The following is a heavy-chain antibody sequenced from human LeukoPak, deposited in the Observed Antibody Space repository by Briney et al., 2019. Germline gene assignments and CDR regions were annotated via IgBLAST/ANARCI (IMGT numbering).Heavy chain of an antibody. D-gene: IGHD2-2*01. Sequence: PGGSLRLSCAASGFLPSDYWMSWVRQGPGEGLEWVANINQGGREKYFVDSVKGRFTISRDNAQNSLGLRMNSLRVEDTAIYYCARLVVPPGNRGWYYEHWGQGTLVTVSS. J-gene: IGHJ4*02. CDR3: ARLVVPPGNRGWYYEH. V-gene: IGHV3-7*03. CDR1: GFLPSDYW. CDR2: INQGGREK.